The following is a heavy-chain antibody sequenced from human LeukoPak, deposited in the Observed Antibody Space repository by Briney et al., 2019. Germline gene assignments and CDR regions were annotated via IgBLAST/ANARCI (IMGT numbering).Heavy chain of an antibody. V-gene: IGHV3-43*02. CDR3: AKEDGGSYGVLDI. CDR1: AFTFDDYA. CDR2: ISGDGGNT. J-gene: IGHJ3*02. Sequence: PGGSLRLSCAASAFTFDDYAMHWVRQVPGKGLEWVSLISGDGGNTYYADSVKGRFTISRDNSKNSLYLQMNSLRTEDTALYYCAKEDGGSYGVLDIWGQGTMVTVSS. D-gene: IGHD1-26*01.